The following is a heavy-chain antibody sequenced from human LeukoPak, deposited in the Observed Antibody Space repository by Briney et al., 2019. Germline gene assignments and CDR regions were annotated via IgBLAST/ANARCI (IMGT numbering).Heavy chain of an antibody. CDR3: ARRPRYSSGWYNGLEYYFDY. CDR1: GGSISSSTYY. J-gene: IGHJ4*02. V-gene: IGHV4-39*01. Sequence: PSETLSLTCSVSGGSISSSTYYWGWIRQPPGKGLEWIGSIYYSGSTYYNPSLKSRVTISVDTSKNQFSLKLSSVTAADTAVYYCARRPRYSSGWYNGLEYYFDYWGQGTLVTVSS. D-gene: IGHD6-19*01. CDR2: IYYSGST.